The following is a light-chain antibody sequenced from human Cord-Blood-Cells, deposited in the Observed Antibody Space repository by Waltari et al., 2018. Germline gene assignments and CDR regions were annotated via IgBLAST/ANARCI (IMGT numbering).Light chain of an antibody. J-gene: IGLJ2*01. CDR2: DVS. CDR3: CSYAGSYTLV. CDR1: SSDVGVYNN. V-gene: IGLV2-11*01. Sequence: QSALTQPRSVSGSPGQSVTISCTGTSSDVGVYNNVSWYQQHQGTAPKLMIYDVSKRPSGVPDRFSGSKSGNTASLTISGLQAEDEADYYCCSYAGSYTLVFGGGTKLTVL.